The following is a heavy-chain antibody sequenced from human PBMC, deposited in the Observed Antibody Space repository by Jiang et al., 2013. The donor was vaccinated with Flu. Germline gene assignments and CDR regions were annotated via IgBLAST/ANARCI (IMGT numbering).Heavy chain of an antibody. Sequence: VQLVESGGGVVQPGRSLRLSCAASGFTFSSYAMHWVRQAPGKGLEWVAVISYDGSNKYYADSVKGRFTISRDNSKNTLYLQMNSLRAEDTAVYYCARDDIAAAALMMDVWGQGTTVTVSS. CDR1: GFTFSSYA. CDR2: ISYDGSNK. J-gene: IGHJ6*02. CDR3: ARDDIAAAALMMDV. D-gene: IGHD6-13*01. V-gene: IGHV3-30-3*01.